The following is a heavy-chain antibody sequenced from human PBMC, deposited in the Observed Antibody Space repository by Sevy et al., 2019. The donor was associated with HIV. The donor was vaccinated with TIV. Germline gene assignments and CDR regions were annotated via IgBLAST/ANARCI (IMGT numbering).Heavy chain of an antibody. CDR1: GYTFTSYD. D-gene: IGHD6-19*01. CDR3: ARGQRFSSGWYGENWFDS. J-gene: IGHJ5*01. V-gene: IGHV1-8*01. Sequence: ASVKVSCKASGYTFTSYDINWVRQATGQGRAWMGWMNPNSGNTGYAHKFQGRVTMTRNTSISTAYMELSSLRSEDTAVYYGARGQRFSSGWYGENWFDSWGQGTLVTVSS. CDR2: MNPNSGNT.